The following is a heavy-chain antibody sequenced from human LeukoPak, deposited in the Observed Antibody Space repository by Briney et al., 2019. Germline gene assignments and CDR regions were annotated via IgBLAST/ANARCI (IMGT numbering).Heavy chain of an antibody. CDR2: INSDGSST. J-gene: IGHJ5*02. V-gene: IGHV3-74*03. CDR1: GFTFSNYW. D-gene: IGHD2-2*01. CDR3: AKALHPNRYCSSTSCFFDP. Sequence: GGSLRLSCAASGFTFSNYWMHGVRQAPGKGLVGVLGINSDGSSTTYADSVKGRFTISRDNAKNTMYLQMNSLRAEDTAVYYCAKALHPNRYCSSTSCFFDPWGQGTLVTVSS.